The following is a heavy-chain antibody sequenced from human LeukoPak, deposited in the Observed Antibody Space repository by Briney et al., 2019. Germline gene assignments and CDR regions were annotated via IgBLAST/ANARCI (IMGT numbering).Heavy chain of an antibody. CDR2: ISSSSSYI. Sequence: PGGSLRLSCAASGFTFSSYSMNWVRQAPGKGLEWVSSISSSSSYIYYADSVKGRFTISRDNAKNSLYLQMNSLRAEDTAVYYCAGRRTTVTAAQDYWGQGTLVTVSS. V-gene: IGHV3-21*01. CDR3: AGRRTTVTAAQDY. D-gene: IGHD1-1*01. J-gene: IGHJ4*02. CDR1: GFTFSSYS.